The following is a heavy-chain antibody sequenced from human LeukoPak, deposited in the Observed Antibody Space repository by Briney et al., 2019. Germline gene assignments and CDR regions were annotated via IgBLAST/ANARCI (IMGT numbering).Heavy chain of an antibody. CDR3: ARGVYYYGSGSPNWFDP. CDR1: GGSISSYY. J-gene: IGHJ5*02. CDR2: ICYSGST. V-gene: IGHV4-59*01. Sequence: SETLSLTCTVSGGSISSYYWSWIRHPPGKGLEWIGYICYSGSTNYNPSLKSRVTISVDTSKNQFSLKLSSVTAADTAVYYCARGVYYYGSGSPNWFDPWGQGTLVTVSS. D-gene: IGHD3-10*01.